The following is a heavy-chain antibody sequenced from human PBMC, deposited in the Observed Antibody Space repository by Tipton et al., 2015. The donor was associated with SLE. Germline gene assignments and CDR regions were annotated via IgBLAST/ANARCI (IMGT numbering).Heavy chain of an antibody. CDR1: RGSFRGYY. V-gene: IGHV4-34*01. D-gene: IGHD4/OR15-4a*01. Sequence: LRLSCAVYRGSFRGYYWSWIRRPPGKGLEWIGETTHSGKTNYNPSLKSRVTISADTSKNQFSLKLTSVTVADTAVYYCTRGGRGDGANPFDPWGQGTLVTVSS. CDR3: TRGGRGDGANPFDP. CDR2: TTHSGKT. J-gene: IGHJ5*02.